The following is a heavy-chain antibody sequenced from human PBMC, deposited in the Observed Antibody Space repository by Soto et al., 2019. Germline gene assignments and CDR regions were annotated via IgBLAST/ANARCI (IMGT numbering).Heavy chain of an antibody. V-gene: IGHV4-4*07. CDR2: IDTRGST. J-gene: IGHJ4*02. CDR3: AKGGAYYVDS. CDR1: GASITNFY. D-gene: IGHD3-16*01. Sequence: QVQLQESGPGLVKPSETLSLACPVSGASITNFYWSWIRQPARKGLEWIGRIDTRGSTDYNPSLKSRVTLSIDTSKNQLSLAPTSVTAADTAVYYCAKGGAYYVDSWGQGILVTVSS.